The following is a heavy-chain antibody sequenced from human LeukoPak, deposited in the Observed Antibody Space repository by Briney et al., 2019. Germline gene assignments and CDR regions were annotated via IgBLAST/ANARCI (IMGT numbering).Heavy chain of an antibody. CDR1: GGSFSGYY. CDR2: INHSGST. V-gene: IGHV4-34*01. CDR3: ARSLRAARPTDY. D-gene: IGHD6-6*01. J-gene: IGHJ4*02. Sequence: SGTLSLTCAVYGGSFSGYYWSWIRQPPGKGLEWIGEINHSGSTNYNPSLKSRVTISVDTSKNQFSLKLSSVTAADTAVYYCARSLRAARPTDYWGQGTLVTVSS.